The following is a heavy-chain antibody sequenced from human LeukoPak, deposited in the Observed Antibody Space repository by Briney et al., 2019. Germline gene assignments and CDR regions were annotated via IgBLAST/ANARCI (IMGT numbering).Heavy chain of an antibody. Sequence: GGSLRLSCAASGFTFSSYGMHWVRQAPGKGLEWVAVIWYDGSNKYYAGSVKGRFTISRDNSKNTLYLQMNSLRAEDTAVYYCARVSGYSYGYPSPYDYWGQGTLVTVSS. D-gene: IGHD5-18*01. CDR3: ARVSGYSYGYPSPYDY. J-gene: IGHJ4*02. CDR2: IWYDGSNK. V-gene: IGHV3-33*01. CDR1: GFTFSSYG.